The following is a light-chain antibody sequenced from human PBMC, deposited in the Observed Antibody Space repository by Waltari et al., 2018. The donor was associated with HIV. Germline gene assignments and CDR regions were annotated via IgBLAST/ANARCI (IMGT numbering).Light chain of an antibody. V-gene: IGLV1-40*01. Sequence: QSVLTQPPSVSGAPGQRVTFSCTGSSSNIGAGYAVHLYQQLPGTDPKLLIYGNSNRPAGVPDRFSGSKSGTSASLAITGLQAEDEADYYCQSYDSSLRGSVFGGGTKLTVL. CDR3: QSYDSSLRGSV. J-gene: IGLJ2*01. CDR2: GNS. CDR1: SSNIGAGYA.